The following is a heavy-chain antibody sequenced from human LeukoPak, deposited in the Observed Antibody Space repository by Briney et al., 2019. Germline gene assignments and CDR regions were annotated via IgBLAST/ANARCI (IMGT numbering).Heavy chain of an antibody. J-gene: IGHJ6*03. CDR2: INPNSGGT. CDR3: ARGAYYYYYYMDV. V-gene: IGHV1-2*02. CDR1: GYTFTGYY. Sequence: GASVKVSCKASGYTFTGYYMHWVRQAPGQGLEWMGWINPNSGGTNYAQKFQGRVTMTRDTSISTAYMELSRLRSDDTDVYYCARGAYYYYYYMDVWGKGTTVTVSS.